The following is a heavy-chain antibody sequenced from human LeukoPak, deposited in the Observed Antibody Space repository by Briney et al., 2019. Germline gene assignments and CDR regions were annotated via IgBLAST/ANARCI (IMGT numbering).Heavy chain of an antibody. CDR2: IYYSGST. Sequence: SETLSLTCTVSGGSISSYYWSWIRQPPGKGLEWIGYIYYSGSTNYNPSLKSRVTISVDTSKNQFSLKLSSVTAADTAVYYCARAPYRDDAFDIWGQGTMATVSS. V-gene: IGHV4-59*01. D-gene: IGHD3-16*02. CDR1: GGSISSYY. J-gene: IGHJ3*02. CDR3: ARAPYRDDAFDI.